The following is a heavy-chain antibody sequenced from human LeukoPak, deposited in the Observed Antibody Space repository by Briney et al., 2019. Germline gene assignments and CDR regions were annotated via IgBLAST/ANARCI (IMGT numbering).Heavy chain of an antibody. Sequence: AGGSLRLSCAASGFTFSDYYMSWIRQAPGKGLEWVSYISSSGSTIYYADSVKGRFTISRDNAKNSLYLQMNSLRAEDTAVYYCARDSATVTSTSSWFDPWGQGTLVTVSS. CDR1: GFTFSDYY. CDR2: ISSSGSTI. J-gene: IGHJ5*02. D-gene: IGHD4-17*01. CDR3: ARDSATVTSTSSWFDP. V-gene: IGHV3-11*04.